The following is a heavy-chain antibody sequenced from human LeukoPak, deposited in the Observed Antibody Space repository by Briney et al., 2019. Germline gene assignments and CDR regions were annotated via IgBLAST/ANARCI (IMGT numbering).Heavy chain of an antibody. Sequence: GGSLRLSCAASGLTVSDNYMTWVRQAPGKGLEWVSVIYAGGSTFCADSVKGRFTISRDNSKNTVYLQVNSLRAEDTAVYYCARGRSYDSSGYPFDFWGQGTLVTVSS. CDR3: ARGRSYDSSGYPFDF. CDR1: GLTVSDNY. CDR2: IYAGGST. V-gene: IGHV3-66*02. J-gene: IGHJ4*02. D-gene: IGHD3-22*01.